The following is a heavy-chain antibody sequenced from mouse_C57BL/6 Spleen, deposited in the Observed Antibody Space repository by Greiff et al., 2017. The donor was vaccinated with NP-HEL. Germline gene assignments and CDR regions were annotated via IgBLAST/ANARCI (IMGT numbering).Heavy chain of an antibody. Sequence: VQLKQSGAELVMPGASVKLSCKASGYTFTSYWMHWVKQRPGQGLEWIGEIDPSDSYTNYNQKFKGKSTLTVDKSSSTAYMQLSSLTSEDSAVYYCARSPDYYGSSYWYFDGWGTGTTVTVSS. D-gene: IGHD1-1*01. CDR3: ARSPDYYGSSYWYFDG. V-gene: IGHV1-69*01. CDR2: IDPSDSYT. J-gene: IGHJ1*03. CDR1: GYTFTSYW.